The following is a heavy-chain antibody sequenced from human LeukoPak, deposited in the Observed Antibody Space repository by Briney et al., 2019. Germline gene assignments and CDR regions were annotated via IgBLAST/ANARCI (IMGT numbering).Heavy chain of an antibody. V-gene: IGHV4-34*01. CDR3: ARVPGIAAAGATDGMDV. D-gene: IGHD6-13*01. J-gene: IGHJ6*02. CDR1: GGSFSGYY. CDR2: INHSGST. Sequence: SETLSHTCSVYGGSFSGYYWSWIRQPPGKGLEWIGEINHSGSTNYNPSLESRVTISVDKSKNQFSLKLSSVTAADTAVYYCARVPGIAAAGATDGMDVWGQGTTVTVSS.